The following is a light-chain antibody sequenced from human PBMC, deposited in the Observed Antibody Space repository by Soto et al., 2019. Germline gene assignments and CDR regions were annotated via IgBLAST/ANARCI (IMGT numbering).Light chain of an antibody. CDR2: DVS. CDR3: ISYTSSSTLL. J-gene: IGLJ1*01. Sequence: QLVLTQPASVSGSPGQSITISCTGTSSDVGGYNYVSWYQQHPGKAPKLMIYDVSNRPSGVSNRFSGSKSGNTASLTISGLQAEDEADYYCISYTSSSTLLFGTGTKVTVL. V-gene: IGLV2-14*01. CDR1: SSDVGGYNY.